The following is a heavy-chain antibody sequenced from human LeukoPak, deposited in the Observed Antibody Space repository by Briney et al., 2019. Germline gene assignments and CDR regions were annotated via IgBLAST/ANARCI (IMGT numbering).Heavy chain of an antibody. CDR2: MSGSGGST. J-gene: IGHJ6*02. CDR1: GFTFSSYA. V-gene: IGHV3-23*01. Sequence: GGSLRLSCAASGFTFSSYAMSWVRQAPGKGLEWVSAMSGSGGSTYYADSVKGRFTITRDNSKNTLYLQMNSLRAEDTAVYYCAKRGLYYYYYGMDVWGQGTTVTVSS. CDR3: AKRGLYYYYYGMDV. D-gene: IGHD3-16*01.